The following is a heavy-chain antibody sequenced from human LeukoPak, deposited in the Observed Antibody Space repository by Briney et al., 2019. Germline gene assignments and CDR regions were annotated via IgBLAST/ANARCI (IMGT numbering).Heavy chain of an antibody. J-gene: IGHJ4*02. Sequence: GGSLRLSCAASGFTFSSYWMSWVRQAPGKGLEWVANIKQDGSEKDYVDSVKGRFTISRDNAKNSLYLQMNSLRAEDTAVYYCARNSRYYYNSRSFIDFWGQGTLVTVSS. CDR1: GFTFSSYW. CDR2: IKQDGSEK. CDR3: ARNSRYYYNSRSFIDF. V-gene: IGHV3-7*01. D-gene: IGHD3-10*01.